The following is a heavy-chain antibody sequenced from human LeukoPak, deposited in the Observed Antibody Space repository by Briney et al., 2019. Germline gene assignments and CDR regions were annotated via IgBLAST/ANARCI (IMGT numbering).Heavy chain of an antibody. Sequence: PSETLSLTCTVSGYSISSGYYWGWIRQPPGKGLEWIGSIHYSGSTNYNPSLKSRVTISVDTSKNQFSLKLSSVTAADTAVYYCARVPYCSSTSCYDVWFDPWGQGTLVTVSS. J-gene: IGHJ5*02. CDR2: IHYSGST. D-gene: IGHD2-2*01. CDR3: ARVPYCSSTSCYDVWFDP. V-gene: IGHV4-38-2*02. CDR1: GYSISSGYY.